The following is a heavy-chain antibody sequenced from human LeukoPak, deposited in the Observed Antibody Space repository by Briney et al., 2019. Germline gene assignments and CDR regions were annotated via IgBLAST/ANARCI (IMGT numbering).Heavy chain of an antibody. CDR3: ATTRITIFGAGAFDI. CDR1: EFTFSSYS. D-gene: IGHD3-3*01. J-gene: IGHJ3*02. Sequence: GGSLRLSCAASEFTFSSYSMNWVRQAPGKGLEWVSSISSSSSYIYYADSVKGRFTISRDNAKNSLYLQMNSLRAEDTAVYYCATTRITIFGAGAFDIWGQGTMVTVSS. V-gene: IGHV3-21*01. CDR2: ISSSSSYI.